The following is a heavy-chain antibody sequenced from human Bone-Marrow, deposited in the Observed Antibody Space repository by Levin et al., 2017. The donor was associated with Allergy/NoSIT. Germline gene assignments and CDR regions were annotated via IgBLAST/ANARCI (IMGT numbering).Heavy chain of an antibody. D-gene: IGHD4-17*01. CDR3: ARTRDYGNHFDY. Sequence: PGESLKISCAASGFTFSTYAMTWVRQAPGKGLHWVSSITSGGTTFYADSVKGRFTISRDNSKSTLYLQMNSLRVDDTAIYFCARTRDYGNHFDYWGQGTLVTVSP. V-gene: IGHV3-23*01. CDR1: GFTFSTYA. CDR2: ITSGGTT. J-gene: IGHJ4*02.